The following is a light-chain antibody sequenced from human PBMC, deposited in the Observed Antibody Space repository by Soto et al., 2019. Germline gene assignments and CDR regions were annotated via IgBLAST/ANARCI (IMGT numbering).Light chain of an antibody. Sequence: EIVLTQSPATLSLSPGDKATLSCRASPSVSSYLAWYQQKPGQAPRLLMYDASIRATGIPARFSGTGSERDFTLTITSREPEDFAVYYCQQRSNWPWTFGQGTKVEIK. J-gene: IGKJ1*01. V-gene: IGKV3-11*02. CDR1: PSVSSY. CDR3: QQRSNWPWT. CDR2: DAS.